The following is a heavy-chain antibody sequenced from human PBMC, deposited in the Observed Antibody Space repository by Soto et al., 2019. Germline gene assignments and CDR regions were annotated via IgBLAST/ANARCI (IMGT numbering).Heavy chain of an antibody. J-gene: IGHJ4*02. CDR1: GFTFSSYA. D-gene: IGHD5-18*01. CDR3: AKDRPPGTSSGYSYDYFDY. CDR2: ISGSGGST. Sequence: EVQLLESGGGLVQPGGSLRLSCAASGFTFSSYAMSWVRQAPGKGLEWVSAISGSGGSTYYADSVKGRFTISRDNSKNTLYLQMNSLRAEDTAVYYCAKDRPPGTSSGYSYDYFDYWGQGTLVTVSS. V-gene: IGHV3-23*01.